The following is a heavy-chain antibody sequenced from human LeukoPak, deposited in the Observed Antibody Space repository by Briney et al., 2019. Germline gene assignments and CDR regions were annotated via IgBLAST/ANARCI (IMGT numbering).Heavy chain of an antibody. Sequence: QSGGSLRLSCAASGFTFSSYAMHWVRQAPGKGLEWVAVISYDGSNKYYADSVKGRFTISRDNSKNTLCLQMNSLRAEDTAVYYCARDEGLYSGSYFIDYWGQGTLVTVSS. CDR2: ISYDGSNK. V-gene: IGHV3-30-3*01. CDR1: GFTFSSYA. D-gene: IGHD1-26*01. J-gene: IGHJ4*02. CDR3: ARDEGLYSGSYFIDY.